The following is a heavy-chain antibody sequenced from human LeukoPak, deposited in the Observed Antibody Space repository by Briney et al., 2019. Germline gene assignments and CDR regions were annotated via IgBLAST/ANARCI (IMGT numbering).Heavy chain of an antibody. V-gene: IGHV4-59*01. Sequence: SETLSLTCTVSGDSISIYYGSWIRQPPGKGLEWIGYIHYSGNPNYNPSLKSRVSISVDTSKNQFSLKLTSVTAADTAVYYCARDREGYSRVDNWGQGTLVIVSS. CDR1: GDSISIYY. CDR3: ARDREGYSRVDN. D-gene: IGHD5-24*01. J-gene: IGHJ4*02. CDR2: IHYSGNP.